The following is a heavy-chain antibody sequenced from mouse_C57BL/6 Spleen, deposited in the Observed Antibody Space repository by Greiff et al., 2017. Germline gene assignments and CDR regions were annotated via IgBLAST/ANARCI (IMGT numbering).Heavy chain of an antibody. J-gene: IGHJ4*01. V-gene: IGHV3-1*01. D-gene: IGHD2-5*01. CDR3: ARGDYSNPYAMDY. Sequence: EVKLQESGPGMVKPSQSLSLTCTVTGYSITSGYDWHWIRHFPGNKLEWMGYISYSGSTNYNPSLKSRISITHDTSKNHFFLKLNAVTTEDTATYYCARGDYSNPYAMDYWGQGTSVTVSS. CDR1: GYSITSGYD. CDR2: ISYSGST.